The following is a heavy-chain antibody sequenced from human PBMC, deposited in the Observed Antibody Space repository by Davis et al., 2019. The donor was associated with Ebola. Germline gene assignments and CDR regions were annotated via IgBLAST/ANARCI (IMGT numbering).Heavy chain of an antibody. Sequence: SETLSLTCTVSGASISNYYWGWIRQPPGKGLEWIGYIDYTGSTTYSPSLKSRVTISVDTSKNQFSLKLRFVTAADTAVYYCATQGGDYWGQGTLVTVSS. D-gene: IGHD3-16*01. CDR3: ATQGGDY. CDR2: IDYTGST. CDR1: GASISNYY. V-gene: IGHV4-59*08. J-gene: IGHJ4*02.